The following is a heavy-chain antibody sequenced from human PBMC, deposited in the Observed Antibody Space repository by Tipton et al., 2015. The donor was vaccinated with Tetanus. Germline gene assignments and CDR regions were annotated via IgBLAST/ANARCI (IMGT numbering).Heavy chain of an antibody. CDR1: GFTFNYYW. V-gene: IGHV3-7*03. CDR2: IKHDGSEK. CDR3: ARVTELTGRYFDY. Sequence: AVSGFTFNYYWMSWVRQALGKGLEWVANIKHDGSEKYYVDSMRGRFTISRDNAKNSLYLQMSSLRAEDTAVYYCARVTELTGRYFDYWGQGTLVTVSS. D-gene: IGHD7-27*01. J-gene: IGHJ4*02.